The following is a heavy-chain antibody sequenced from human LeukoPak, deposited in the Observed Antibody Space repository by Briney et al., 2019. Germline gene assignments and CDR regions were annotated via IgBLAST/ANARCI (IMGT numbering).Heavy chain of an antibody. V-gene: IGHV1-69*06. J-gene: IGHJ1*01. CDR1: GGTFSSYA. D-gene: IGHD6-19*01. CDR2: IIPIFGTA. Sequence: SVKVSCKASGGTFSSYAISWVRQAPGQGLEWMGGIIPIFGTANYAQKFQGRVTIPADKSTITAYMELSSLRSEDTAVYHCARVSSVLYPGDRGQGTPVTVCS. CDR3: ARVSSVLYPGD.